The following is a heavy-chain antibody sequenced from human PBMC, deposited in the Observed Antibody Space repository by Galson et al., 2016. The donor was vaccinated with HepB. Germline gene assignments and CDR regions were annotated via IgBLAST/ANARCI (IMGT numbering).Heavy chain of an antibody. Sequence: SLRLSCAASGFTFNTYYMSWVRQAPGRGLEWVAYISNSGVDTHYAGSVNGRFTISRDNAKNSLFLQMNSLRAEDTAVYYCARDRTARAALDLWGQGTLVTVSS. J-gene: IGHJ5*02. CDR1: GFTFNTYY. CDR2: ISNSGVDT. V-gene: IGHV3-11*06. D-gene: IGHD6-13*01. CDR3: ARDRTARAALDL.